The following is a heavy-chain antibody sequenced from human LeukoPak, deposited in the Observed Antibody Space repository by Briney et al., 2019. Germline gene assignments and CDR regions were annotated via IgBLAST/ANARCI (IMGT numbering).Heavy chain of an antibody. CDR2: INTNTGNP. J-gene: IGHJ4*02. Sequence: ASVKVSCKASGYTFTSYGISWVRQAPGQGLEWMGWINTNTGNPTYAQGFTGRFVFSLDTSVSTAYLQISSLKAEDTAVYYCARGARFGSTDYWGQGTLVTVSP. V-gene: IGHV7-4-1*02. CDR3: ARGARFGSTDY. CDR1: GYTFTSYG. D-gene: IGHD3-10*01.